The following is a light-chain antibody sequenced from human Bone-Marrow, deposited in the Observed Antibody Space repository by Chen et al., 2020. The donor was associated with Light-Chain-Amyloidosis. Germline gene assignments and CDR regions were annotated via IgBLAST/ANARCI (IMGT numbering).Light chain of an antibody. V-gene: IGKV3-20*01. J-gene: IGKJ4*01. CDR1: QTISSNY. CDR3: QQYGTSPLT. CDR2: GSS. Sequence: EIVLTQSPGTLSLSPGEGANLSCRARQTISSNYLTWYQQKFGQAPRLLIYGSSSRATGIPDRFTVSGSGTDFTLTINRLEPEDFSMYYCQQYGTSPLTFGGGTKVEIK.